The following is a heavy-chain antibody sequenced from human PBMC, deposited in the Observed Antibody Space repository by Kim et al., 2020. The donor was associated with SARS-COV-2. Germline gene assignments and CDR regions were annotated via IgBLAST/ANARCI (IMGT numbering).Heavy chain of an antibody. CDR1: GDRVSSNSAV. J-gene: IGHJ4*02. CDR2: TYYRSKWSN. Sequence: SQTLSLTCAISGDRVSSNSAVWHWIRQSPSRGLEWLGRTYYRSKWSNDYAVSVKSRITINPDTSKNQFSLQLNSVTPEDTAVYYCARERLAAAGRVFDYWGQGTLVTVSS. V-gene: IGHV6-1*01. D-gene: IGHD6-13*01. CDR3: ARERLAAAGRVFDY.